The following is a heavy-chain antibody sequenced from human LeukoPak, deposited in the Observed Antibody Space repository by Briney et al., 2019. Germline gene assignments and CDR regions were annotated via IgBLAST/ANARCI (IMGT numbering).Heavy chain of an antibody. CDR2: IYYSGST. J-gene: IGHJ1*01. Sequence: PSETLSLTCTVSSGSISSYYWSWIRQPPGKGLEWIGYIYYSGSTNYNPSLRSRVTISVDTSKNQFSLKLSSVTAADTAVYYCSRLRGGAWQDYNPFAEYLQHWGQGTLVTVSS. D-gene: IGHD4-11*01. V-gene: IGHV4-59*08. CDR1: SGSISSYY. CDR3: SRLRGGAWQDYNPFAEYLQH.